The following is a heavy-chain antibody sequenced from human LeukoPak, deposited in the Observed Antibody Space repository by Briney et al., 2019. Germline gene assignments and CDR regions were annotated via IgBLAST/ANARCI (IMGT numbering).Heavy chain of an antibody. CDR1: GGSISSGDYY. D-gene: IGHD2-2*01. J-gene: IGHJ4*02. Sequence: SETLSLTCTVSGGSISSGDYYWSWIRQPPGKGLGWIGYIYYSGSTYYNPSLKSRVTISVDTSKNQFSLKLSSVTAADTAVYYCARDHVVPAAILWGQGTLVTVSS. CDR2: IYYSGST. CDR3: ARDHVVPAAIL. V-gene: IGHV4-30-4*08.